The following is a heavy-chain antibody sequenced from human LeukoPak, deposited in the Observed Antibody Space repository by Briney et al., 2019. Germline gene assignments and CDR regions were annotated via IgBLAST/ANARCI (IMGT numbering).Heavy chain of an antibody. D-gene: IGHD6-13*01. J-gene: IGHJ4*02. CDR2: IKQDGSEK. CDR3: ARDRLRIAAAATY. Sequence: GGSLRLSCASSGFTFSSYWMSWVRQAPGKGQEWVANIKQDGSEKYYVDSVKGRFTISRDNAKNSLYLQMNSLRAEDTAVYYCARDRLRIAAAATYWGQGTLVTVSS. V-gene: IGHV3-7*01. CDR1: GFTFSSYW.